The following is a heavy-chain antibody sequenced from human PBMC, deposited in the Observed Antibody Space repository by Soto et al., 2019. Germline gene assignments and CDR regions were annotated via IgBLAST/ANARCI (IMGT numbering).Heavy chain of an antibody. CDR1: GFTFSSYA. D-gene: IGHD4-17*01. CDR2: ISYDGSNK. J-gene: IGHJ4*02. Sequence: QVQLVESGGGVVQPGRSLRLSCAASGFTFSSYAMQWVRQAPGKGLEWVAVISYDGSNKYYADSVKGRFTISRDNSKNTLYLQMNSLRAEDTAVYYCARDLYGDYAIDYWGQGTLVTVSS. V-gene: IGHV3-30-3*01. CDR3: ARDLYGDYAIDY.